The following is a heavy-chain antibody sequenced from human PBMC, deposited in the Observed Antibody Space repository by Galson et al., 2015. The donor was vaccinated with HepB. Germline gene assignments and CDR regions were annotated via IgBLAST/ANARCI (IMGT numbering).Heavy chain of an antibody. Sequence: QSGAEVTKPGESLKISCKGSGYSFTSYWIGWVRQMPGKGLEWMGIIYPGDSDTRYSPSFQGQVTISADKSISTAYLQWSSLKASDTAMYYCARRGQTLRPGRQNSYNWFDPWGQGTLVTVSS. D-gene: IGHD2-8*02. CDR2: IYPGDSDT. CDR3: ARRGQTLRPGRQNSYNWFDP. V-gene: IGHV5-51*01. CDR1: GYSFTSYW. J-gene: IGHJ5*02.